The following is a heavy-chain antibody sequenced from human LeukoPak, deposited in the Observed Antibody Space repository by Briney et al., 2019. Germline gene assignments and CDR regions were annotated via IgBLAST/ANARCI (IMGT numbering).Heavy chain of an antibody. D-gene: IGHD5-24*01. CDR1: GFTFSSYA. CDR2: ISVSGGST. V-gene: IGHV3-23*01. Sequence: PGGSLRLSCAASGFTFSSYAMSWVRQAPGKGLEWVSAISVSGGSTYYADSVKGRFTISRDNSKKTLYLLMNSLRAEDTAAYYCAKVNWGDGYNSGLDYWGQGTLVTVSS. J-gene: IGHJ4*02. CDR3: AKVNWGDGYNSGLDY.